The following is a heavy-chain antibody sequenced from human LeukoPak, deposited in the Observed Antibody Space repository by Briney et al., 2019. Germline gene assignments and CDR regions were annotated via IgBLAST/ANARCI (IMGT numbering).Heavy chain of an antibody. CDR3: ARDPAAYYYYYYGMDV. D-gene: IGHD2-2*01. CDR2: IKEDGSEK. V-gene: IGHV3-7*01. CDR1: GFTFSTYW. J-gene: IGHJ6*02. Sequence: PGGSLRLSCAASGFTFSTYWMSWVRQAPGKGLEWVANIKEDGSEKYYVDSVKGRFTISRDNAKNSLYLQTNGLRAEDTAVYYCARDPAAYYYYYYGMDVWSQGTTVTVSS.